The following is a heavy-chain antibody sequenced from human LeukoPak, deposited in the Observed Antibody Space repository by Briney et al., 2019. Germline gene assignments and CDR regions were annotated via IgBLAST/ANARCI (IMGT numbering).Heavy chain of an antibody. Sequence: GGSLRLSCAASGFTFSSYSMNWVRQAPGKGLEWVSAISGSGGSTYYADSVKGRFTISRDNSKNTLYLQMNSLRAEDTAVYYCAKAKFIVVVVAATPFDYWGQGTLVTVSS. CDR1: GFTFSSYS. V-gene: IGHV3-23*01. J-gene: IGHJ4*02. D-gene: IGHD2-15*01. CDR3: AKAKFIVVVVAATPFDY. CDR2: ISGSGGST.